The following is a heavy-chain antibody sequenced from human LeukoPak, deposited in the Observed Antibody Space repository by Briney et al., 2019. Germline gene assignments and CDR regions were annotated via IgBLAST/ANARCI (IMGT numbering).Heavy chain of an antibody. CDR1: GYTFTGYY. Sequence: ASVKVSCKASGYTFTGYYMHWVRQAPGQGLEWMGWINPNSGGTNYAQKFQGRVTMTRDTSISTAYMELSRLRSDDTAVYYCARTMGYCSGGSCRMSDYWGQGTLVTVSS. V-gene: IGHV1-2*02. CDR2: INPNSGGT. J-gene: IGHJ4*02. D-gene: IGHD2-15*01. CDR3: ARTMGYCSGGSCRMSDY.